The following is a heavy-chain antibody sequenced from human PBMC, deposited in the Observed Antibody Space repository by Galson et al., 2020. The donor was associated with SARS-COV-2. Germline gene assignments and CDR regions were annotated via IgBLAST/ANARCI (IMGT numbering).Heavy chain of an antibody. CDR2: ISWNSGMI. CDR1: GFTFDDYA. CDR3: FVDSSGDWSDAFDM. J-gene: IGHJ3*02. V-gene: IGHV3-9*01. D-gene: IGHD3-22*01. Sequence: GGSLRLSCATSGFTFDDYAMNWVRQAPGKGLAWVSGISWNSGMITYADSVKGRFIISRDNAKNSLYLQMNNLRTEDTALYYCFVDSSGDWSDAFDMWGQGTMVNVSS.